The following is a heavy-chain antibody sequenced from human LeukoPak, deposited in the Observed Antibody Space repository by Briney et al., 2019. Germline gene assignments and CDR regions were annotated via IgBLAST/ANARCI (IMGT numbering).Heavy chain of an antibody. J-gene: IGHJ6*04. CDR1: GFTFSDYY. CDR3: AELGITMIGGV. CDR2: IHYDGTNK. D-gene: IGHD3-10*02. V-gene: IGHV3-11*04. Sequence: NPGGSLRLSCAASGFTFSDYYMSWIRQAPGKGLEWVTSIHYDGTNKYYAEAVKGRFTISRDNAKNSLYLQMDSLRAEDTAVYYCAELGITMIGGVWGKGTTVTISS.